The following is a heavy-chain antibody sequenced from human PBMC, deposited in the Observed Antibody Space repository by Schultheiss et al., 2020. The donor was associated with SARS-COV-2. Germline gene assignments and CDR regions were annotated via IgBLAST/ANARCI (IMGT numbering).Heavy chain of an antibody. V-gene: IGHV3-74*01. Sequence: GGSLRLSCAASGFTFSSYWMNWVRQAPGKGLVWVSRINSDGSTTTYADSVKGRFTIPRDNAKNTLYLQMNSLRAEDTAVYYCAKDRGYCSSTSCYDSDYWGQGTLVTVSS. CDR2: INSDGSTT. CDR1: GFTFSSYW. CDR3: AKDRGYCSSTSCYDSDY. D-gene: IGHD2-2*01. J-gene: IGHJ4*02.